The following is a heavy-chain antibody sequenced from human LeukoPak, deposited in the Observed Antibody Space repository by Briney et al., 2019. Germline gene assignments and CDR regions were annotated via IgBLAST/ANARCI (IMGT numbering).Heavy chain of an antibody. J-gene: IGHJ3*02. CDR1: GVTFDDYA. Sequence: GGSLRLSCAASGVTFDDYAMHWVRQAPGKGLEWVSLISGDGGSTYYADSVKGRFTISRDNSKNSLYLQMNSLRTEDTALYYCAKDTSGWYPYDAFDIWGQGTMVTVSS. V-gene: IGHV3-43*02. CDR3: AKDTSGWYPYDAFDI. CDR2: ISGDGGST. D-gene: IGHD6-19*01.